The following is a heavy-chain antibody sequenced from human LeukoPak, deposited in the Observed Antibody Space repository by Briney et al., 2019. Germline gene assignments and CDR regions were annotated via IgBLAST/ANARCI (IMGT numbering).Heavy chain of an antibody. D-gene: IGHD2-2*01. CDR3: ATDKHCSNGNCYSYPGY. CDR1: GFIFSTDG. CDR2: IQYDGGYI. Sequence: PGRSLRLSCAASGFIFSTDGMHWVRQAPDKGPEWVSFIQYDGGYIDYADSVRGRFTISRDNSKNTLYLQMNNLRPEDTAVYYCATDKHCSNGNCYSYPGYWGQGTLVTVSS. V-gene: IGHV3-30*02. J-gene: IGHJ4*02.